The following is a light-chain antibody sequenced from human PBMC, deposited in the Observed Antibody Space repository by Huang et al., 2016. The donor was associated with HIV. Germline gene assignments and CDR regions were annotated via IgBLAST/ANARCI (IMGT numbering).Light chain of an antibody. CDR1: QDIGTS. Sequence: AVQLTQSPSSLSASVGDTVIISCRASQDIGTSLAWYQQRTGRAPKLLISAASTLQTGVPSRFSGDSAGTYFTLFITTLQPEDFATYYCQQLHTYPITFVQGTRLDMK. CDR3: QQLHTYPIT. CDR2: AAS. J-gene: IGKJ5*01. V-gene: IGKV1-13*02.